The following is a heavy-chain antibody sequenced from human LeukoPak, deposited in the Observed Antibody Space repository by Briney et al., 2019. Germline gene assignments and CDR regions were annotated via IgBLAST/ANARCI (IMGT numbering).Heavy chain of an antibody. CDR1: GFTFSSYA. V-gene: IGHV3-23*01. CDR2: ISGSGGST. CDR3: AKDRAIAAAGYLYYFDY. J-gene: IGHJ4*02. Sequence: PGGSLRLSCAASGFTFSSYAMSWVRQAPGKGLEWVSAISGSGGSTYYADSVKGRFTISRDNSKNTLYLQMNSLRAGDAAVYYCAKDRAIAAAGYLYYFDYWGQGTLVTVSS. D-gene: IGHD6-13*01.